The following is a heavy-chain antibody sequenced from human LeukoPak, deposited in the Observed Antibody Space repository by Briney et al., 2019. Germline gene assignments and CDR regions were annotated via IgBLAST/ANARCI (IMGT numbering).Heavy chain of an antibody. CDR3: AREIFGSGSYPEF. J-gene: IGHJ4*02. D-gene: IGHD3-10*01. CDR2: IWHDGSHK. CDR1: GFSFDNYA. V-gene: IGHV3-33*01. Sequence: TGRSLRLSCAASGFSFDNYAMHRVRQAPGQGLEWVALIWHDGSHKFYSNSVRGQFTISRDNSKNTVYLQMNNLRPDDTAVYYCAREIFGSGSYPEFWGQGTLVTVSS.